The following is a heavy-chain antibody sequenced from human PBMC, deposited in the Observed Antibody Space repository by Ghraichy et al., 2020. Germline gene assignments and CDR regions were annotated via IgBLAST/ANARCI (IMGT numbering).Heavy chain of an antibody. V-gene: IGHV1-8*01. J-gene: IGHJ3*02. CDR1: GYTFTSYD. Sequence: ASVQVSCKASGYTFTSYDINWVRQATGQGLEWMGWMNPNSGNTGYAQKFQGRVTMTRNTSISTAYMELSSLRSEDTAVYYCARGPVGYIEHGGLFDIWGQGTMVTVSS. CDR2: MNPNSGNT. CDR3: ARGPVGYIEHGGLFDI. D-gene: IGHD2-15*01.